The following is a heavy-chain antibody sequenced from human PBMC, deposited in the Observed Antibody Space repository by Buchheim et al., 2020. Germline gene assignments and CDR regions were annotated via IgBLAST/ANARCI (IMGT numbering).Heavy chain of an antibody. CDR3: ARDRYSEGRYGMDV. D-gene: IGHD1-1*01. J-gene: IGHJ6*02. V-gene: IGHV4-59*01. Sequence: QVQLQESGPGLVKPSETLSLTCTVSGGSISSYYWSWIRQPPGKGLEWIGYIYYSGSNNYNPSLKRRVTISVETFKKQYSLKLSSVTAADTAVYYCARDRYSEGRYGMDVWGQGTT. CDR2: IYYSGSN. CDR1: GGSISSYY.